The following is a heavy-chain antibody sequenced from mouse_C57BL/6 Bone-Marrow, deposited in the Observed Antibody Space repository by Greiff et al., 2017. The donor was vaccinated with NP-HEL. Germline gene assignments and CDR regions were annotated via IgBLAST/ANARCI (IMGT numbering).Heavy chain of an antibody. V-gene: IGHV1-59*01. CDR1: GYTFTSYW. CDR3: ARDYGSSYWYFDV. J-gene: IGHJ1*03. CDR2: IDPSDSYT. D-gene: IGHD1-1*01. Sequence: QVQLQQPGAELVRPGTSVKLSCKASGYTFTSYWMHWVKQRPGQGLEWIGVIDPSDSYTNYNQKFKGKATLTVDTSSSTASMQLSSLTSEDSAVYYCARDYGSSYWYFDVWGTGTTVTVSS.